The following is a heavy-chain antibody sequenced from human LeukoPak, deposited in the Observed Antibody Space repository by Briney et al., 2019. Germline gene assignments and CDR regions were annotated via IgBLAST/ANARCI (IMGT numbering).Heavy chain of an antibody. V-gene: IGHV4-59*08. CDR1: GGSISSYY. CDR3: ARSRGYGDTDY. D-gene: IGHD4-17*01. CDR2: IYYSGST. Sequence: SETLSLTCTVSGGSISSYYWSWIRQPPGKGLEWIGYIYYSGSTNYNPSLKGRVTISVDTSKNQFSLKLSSVTAADTAVYYCARSRGYGDTDYWSQGTLVTVSS. J-gene: IGHJ4*02.